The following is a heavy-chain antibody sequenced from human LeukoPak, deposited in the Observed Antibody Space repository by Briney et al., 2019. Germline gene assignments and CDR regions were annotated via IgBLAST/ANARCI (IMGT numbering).Heavy chain of an antibody. Sequence: GGSLRLSCAASGFTFSSYSMTWVRQAPGKGLEWVSAISDSGTSTYYTDSVRGRFTISRDNSKNTLYLQMNTLRAEDTAVYYCTGPGYGSPISNFDYWGQGTLVTVSS. CDR2: ISDSGTST. CDR1: GFTFSSYS. V-gene: IGHV3-23*01. J-gene: IGHJ4*02. D-gene: IGHD4-17*01. CDR3: TGPGYGSPISNFDY.